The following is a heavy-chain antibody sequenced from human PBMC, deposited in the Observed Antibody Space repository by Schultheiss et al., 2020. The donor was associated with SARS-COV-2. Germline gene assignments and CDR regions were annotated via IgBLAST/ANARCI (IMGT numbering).Heavy chain of an antibody. CDR2: INSDGSST. V-gene: IGHV3-74*01. CDR1: GFTFSSYW. CDR3: ARDQANLGAFDI. Sequence: GGSLRLSCAASGFTFSSYWMHWVRQAPGKGLVWVSRINSDGSSTSYADSVKGRFTISRDNAKNSLYLQMNSLRAEDTAVYYCARDQANLGAFDIWGQGTMVTVSS. J-gene: IGHJ3*02. D-gene: IGHD4/OR15-4a*01.